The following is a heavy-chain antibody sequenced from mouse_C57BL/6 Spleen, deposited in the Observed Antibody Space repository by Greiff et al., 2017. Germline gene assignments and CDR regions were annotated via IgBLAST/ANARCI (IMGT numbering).Heavy chain of an antibody. Sequence: QVQLQQPGAELVRPGSSVKLSCKASGYTFTSYWMDWVKQRPGQGLEWIGNIYPSDSETHYNQKFKDKATLTVDKSSSTAYMQLSSLTSEDSAVYYWARSGRADYYGNYYAMDYWGQGTSVTVSS. CDR1: GYTFTSYW. D-gene: IGHD1-1*01. CDR2: IYPSDSET. CDR3: ARSGRADYYGNYYAMDY. V-gene: IGHV1-61*01. J-gene: IGHJ4*01.